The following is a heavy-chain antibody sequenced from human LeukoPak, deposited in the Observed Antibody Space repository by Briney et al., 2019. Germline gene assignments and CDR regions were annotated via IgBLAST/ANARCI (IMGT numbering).Heavy chain of an antibody. J-gene: IGHJ4*02. CDR3: AKDLWGGLVAGPFDY. Sequence: PGRSLRLSCAASGFTFDDYAMHWVRQAPGKGLEWVSGISWNSGSIGYADSVKGRFTISRDNAKNSLYLRMNSLRAEDTALYYCAKDLWGGLVAGPFDYWGQGTLVTVSS. CDR2: ISWNSGSI. V-gene: IGHV3-9*01. D-gene: IGHD6-19*01. CDR1: GFTFDDYA.